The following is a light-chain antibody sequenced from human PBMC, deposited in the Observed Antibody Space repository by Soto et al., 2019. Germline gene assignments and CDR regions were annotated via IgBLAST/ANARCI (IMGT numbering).Light chain of an antibody. Sequence: QSVLTQPPSVSGAPGQRVTISCTGSSSNIGAGYTVHWYQQLPGTAPKLLIYDNNNRPSGVPDRFSGSRSGTSASLAITGLQAEDEADYYCQSYDSSLSGWVFGGGTKLTVL. V-gene: IGLV1-40*01. CDR3: QSYDSSLSGWV. J-gene: IGLJ3*02. CDR2: DNN. CDR1: SSNIGAGYT.